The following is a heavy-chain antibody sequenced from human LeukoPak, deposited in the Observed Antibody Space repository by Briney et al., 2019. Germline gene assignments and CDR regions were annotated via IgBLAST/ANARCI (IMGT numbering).Heavy chain of an antibody. D-gene: IGHD2-2*01. J-gene: IGHJ4*02. CDR3: ARDGTSTDDY. V-gene: IGHV1-18*01. CDR2: VSGNNDIT. Sequence: ASVKVSCKASGYTFTNYGISWVRQAPGQGLEWMGWVSGNNDITNYAQKFQGRVTMTTDTSTTTAYMELRSLRPDDTAVYYCARDGTSTDDYWGQGPWSPSPQ. CDR1: GYTFTNYG.